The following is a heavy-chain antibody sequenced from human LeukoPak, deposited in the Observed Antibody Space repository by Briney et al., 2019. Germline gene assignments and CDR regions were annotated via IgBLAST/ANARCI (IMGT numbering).Heavy chain of an antibody. D-gene: IGHD2/OR15-2a*01. Sequence: HSETLSLTCTVSGGSISSGDYYWSWIRQPPGKGLEWIGYIYYSGSTKYNPSLKSRVTISVDTSKNQFSLKLNSMTAADTAVYYCARTLSALYFDYWGQGTLVTVSS. CDR2: IYYSGST. CDR1: GGSISSGDYY. J-gene: IGHJ4*02. V-gene: IGHV4-61*08. CDR3: ARTLSALYFDY.